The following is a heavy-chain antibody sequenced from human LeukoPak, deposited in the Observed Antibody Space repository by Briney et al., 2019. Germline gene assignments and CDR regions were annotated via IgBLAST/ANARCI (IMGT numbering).Heavy chain of an antibody. CDR1: GGSIISSSHY. CDR3: AREEASAADY. CDR2: IYYNGGT. J-gene: IGHJ4*02. D-gene: IGHD6-13*01. V-gene: IGHV4-39*01. Sequence: PSETLSLTCTVSGGSIISSSHYWAWIRQPPGKGLEWIGSIYYNGGTFYSPSLKSRASISADTSKNQFSLKLSSVTAADTSVYFCAREEASAADYWGQGTLVTVSS.